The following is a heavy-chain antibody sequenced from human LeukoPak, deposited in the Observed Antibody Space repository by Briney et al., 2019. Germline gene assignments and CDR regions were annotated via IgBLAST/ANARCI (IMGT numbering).Heavy chain of an antibody. CDR1: GFTFSSSS. CDR2: ISSSSSTI. Sequence: GGSLRLSCAASGFTFSSSSMNWVRQAPGKGLEWVSYISSSSSTIYYTDSGKGRFTISRDNAKNSLYLQMNSLRAEDTAVYYCARTETYYDFWSGYYTSYYYYYMDVWGKGTTVTVSS. D-gene: IGHD3-3*01. V-gene: IGHV3-48*01. CDR3: ARTETYYDFWSGYYTSYYYYYMDV. J-gene: IGHJ6*03.